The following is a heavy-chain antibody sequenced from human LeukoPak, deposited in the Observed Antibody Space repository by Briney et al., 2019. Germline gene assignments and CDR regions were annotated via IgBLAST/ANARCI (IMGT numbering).Heavy chain of an antibody. V-gene: IGHV3-23*01. J-gene: IGHJ4*02. CDR1: GFTFTSNG. CDR2: ISGSGGST. Sequence: GGSLRLSCAASGFTFTSNGMTWVRQAPGKGLEWVSIISGSGGSTYYADSVKGRFTISRDNSKNALYLQMNSLRAEDTAVYYCVKRMGATNYFENWGQGTLVTVSS. CDR3: VKRMGATNYFEN. D-gene: IGHD1-26*01.